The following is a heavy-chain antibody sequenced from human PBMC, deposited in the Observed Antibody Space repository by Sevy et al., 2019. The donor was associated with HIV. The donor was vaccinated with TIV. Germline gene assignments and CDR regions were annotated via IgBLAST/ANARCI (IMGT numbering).Heavy chain of an antibody. CDR2: ISYDGSNK. V-gene: IGHV3-30*18. J-gene: IGHJ4*02. CDR1: GFTFSSYG. Sequence: GGSLRLSCAASGFTFSSYGMHWVRQAPGKGLEWVAVISYDGSNKYYADSVKGRFTISRDNSKNTLYLQMNSLGAEDTAVYYCAKDRAGEEQQLVRHYFDYWGQGTLVTVSS. D-gene: IGHD6-13*01. CDR3: AKDRAGEEQQLVRHYFDY.